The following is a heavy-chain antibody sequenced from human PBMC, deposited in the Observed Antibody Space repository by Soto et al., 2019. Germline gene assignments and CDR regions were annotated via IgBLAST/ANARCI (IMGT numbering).Heavy chain of an antibody. Sequence: GGSLRLSCAASGFTFSSYWMHWVRQAPGKGLVWVSRINSDGSSINYADSVKGRFSISRDNSKNTLYLQMNSLRADDTAVYYCARPFYYDTSGALPDWGLGTLVTVPQ. D-gene: IGHD3-22*01. J-gene: IGHJ4*02. CDR1: GFTFSSYW. CDR2: INSDGSSI. CDR3: ARPFYYDTSGALPD. V-gene: IGHV3-74*01.